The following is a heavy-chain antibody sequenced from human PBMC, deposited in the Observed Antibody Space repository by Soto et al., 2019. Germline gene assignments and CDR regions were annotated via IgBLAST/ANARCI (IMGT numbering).Heavy chain of an antibody. J-gene: IGHJ3*02. V-gene: IGHV4-39*07. CDR3: ARGRSLYSSSWYGVDAFDI. Sequence: SETLSLTCTVSGGSISSSSYYWSWIRQPPGKGLEWIGEINHSGSTNYNPSLKSRVTISVDTSKNQFSLKLSSVTAADTAVYYCARGRSLYSSSWYGVDAFDIWGQGTMVTVSS. CDR1: GGSISSSSYY. CDR2: INHSGST. D-gene: IGHD6-13*01.